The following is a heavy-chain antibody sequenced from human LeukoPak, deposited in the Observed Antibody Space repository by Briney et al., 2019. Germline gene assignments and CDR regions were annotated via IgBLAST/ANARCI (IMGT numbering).Heavy chain of an antibody. CDR2: ISSSSSYK. CDR1: GFTFSDYY. V-gene: IGHV3-11*06. J-gene: IGHJ6*04. CDR3: ARARRWGLVATIGVGMDV. Sequence: GGALRLSCAASGFTFSDYYMSLIRQAPGKGLEWVSYISSSSSYKNYADSVKGRFTISRDNAKTSLNLQMNSLRAEDRAVYYCARARRWGLVATIGVGMDVWGKGTTVTVSS. D-gene: IGHD5-12*01.